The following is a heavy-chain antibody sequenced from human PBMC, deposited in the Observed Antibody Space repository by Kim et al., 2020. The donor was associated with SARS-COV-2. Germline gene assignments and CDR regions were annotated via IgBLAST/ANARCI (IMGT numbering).Heavy chain of an antibody. CDR2: IKSTGDGGTI. Sequence: GGSLRLSCAASGCNFNKAWMSWVRQAPGKGLEWVGRIKSTGDGGTIDYAAPAKGRFTISRDDSKNTVDLQMNSLKTEDTAVYYCTTDRGAYCGGDCYEGYWGQGTLVTVSS. V-gene: IGHV3-15*01. D-gene: IGHD2-21*02. CDR1: GCNFNKAW. J-gene: IGHJ4*02. CDR3: TTDRGAYCGGDCYEGY.